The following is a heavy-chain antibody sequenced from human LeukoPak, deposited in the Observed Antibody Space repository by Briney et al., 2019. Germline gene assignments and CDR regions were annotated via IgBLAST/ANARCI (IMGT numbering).Heavy chain of an antibody. J-gene: IGHJ4*02. CDR2: ISSSSSYI. D-gene: IGHD2-15*01. V-gene: IGHV3-21*01. CDR3: VRDSVVAATPFDY. CDR1: GFTFSSYS. Sequence: PGGSLRLSCSASGFTFSSYSMNWVRQAPGKGLEWVSSISSSSSYIYYADSVKGRFTISRDNAKNSLYLQMNSLRAEDTAVYYCVRDSVVAATPFDYWGQGTLVTVSS.